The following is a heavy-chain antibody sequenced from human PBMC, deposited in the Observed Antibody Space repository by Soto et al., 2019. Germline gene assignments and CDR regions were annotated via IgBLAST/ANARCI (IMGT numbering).Heavy chain of an antibody. V-gene: IGHV4-30-4*01. CDR1: GGSINSGGYY. CDR2: TYYSGST. J-gene: IGHJ4*02. D-gene: IGHD5-12*01. CDR3: ARLYTGYEAFDY. Sequence: SETLSLTCSVSGGSINSGGYYWSWIRQSPGKGLEWIGYTYYSGSTYYNPSLKSRSTISIDTSKNQFFLDVDSVTAADTAVYYCARLYTGYEAFDYWGQGTLVTVSS.